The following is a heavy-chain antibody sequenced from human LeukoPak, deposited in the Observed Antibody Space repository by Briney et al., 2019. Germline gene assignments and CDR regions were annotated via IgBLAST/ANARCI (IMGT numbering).Heavy chain of an antibody. D-gene: IGHD1-20*01. J-gene: IGHJ4*02. CDR1: GYTFTGYY. Sequence: ASVKVSCKASGYTFTGYYMRWVRQAPGQGLEWMGWINPNSGGTNYAQKFQGRVTMTRDTSISTAYMELSRLRSDDTAVYYCARPLTGTKGRFDYWGQGTLVTVSS. CDR2: INPNSGGT. CDR3: ARPLTGTKGRFDY. V-gene: IGHV1-2*02.